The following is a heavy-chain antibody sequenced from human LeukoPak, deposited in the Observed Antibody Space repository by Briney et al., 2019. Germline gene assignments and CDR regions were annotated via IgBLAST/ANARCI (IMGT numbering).Heavy chain of an antibody. Sequence: ASVKVSCKASGYTFTNYAMNWVRQVPGQGLEWMGWIDTNTGNPTYAQGFTEQFVFSLDTSVNTAYLQINSLESEDTAVYYCARDNYGAEEGIGSSLVWLDPWGQGTLVTVSS. CDR1: GYTFTNYA. V-gene: IGHV7-4-1*02. CDR2: IDTNTGNP. D-gene: IGHD6-13*01. CDR3: ARDNYGAEEGIGSSLVWLDP. J-gene: IGHJ5*02.